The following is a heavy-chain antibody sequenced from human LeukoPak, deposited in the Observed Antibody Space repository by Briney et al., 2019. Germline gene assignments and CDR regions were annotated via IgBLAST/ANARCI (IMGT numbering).Heavy chain of an antibody. CDR3: ARATQGVVAAYIDY. CDR1: GFTFTDFY. J-gene: IGHJ4*02. CDR2: IGSSSSHT. Sequence: PGGSLRLSCAASGFTFTDFYMNWIRQAPGKGPEWISFIGSSSSHTNYADSVKGRFTISRDNAKNSLFLQMNSLRDEDTAVYYCARATQGVVAAYIDYWGQGTLVTVSS. V-gene: IGHV3-11*06. D-gene: IGHD2-15*01.